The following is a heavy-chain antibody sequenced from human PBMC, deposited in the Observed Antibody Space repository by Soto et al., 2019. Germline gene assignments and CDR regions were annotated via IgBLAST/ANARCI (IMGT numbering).Heavy chain of an antibody. D-gene: IGHD2-21*02. CDR2: IYWDDDK. V-gene: IGHV2-5*02. J-gene: IGHJ5*01. CDR3: ARRTARVTWGVDS. CDR1: GFSLTTSGVG. Sequence: QITLKESGPTLVKPTQTLTLTCTFSGFSLTTSGVGVGWIRQPPGKALEWLALIYWDDDKRYSPSLKSRLPITXDXXTTPVVLTMTNMDPADTATYFCARRTARVTWGVDSWGHGALVTVSS.